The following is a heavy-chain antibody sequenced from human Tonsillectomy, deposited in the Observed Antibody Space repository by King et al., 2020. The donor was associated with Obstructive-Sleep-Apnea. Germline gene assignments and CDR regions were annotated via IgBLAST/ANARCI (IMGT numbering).Heavy chain of an antibody. CDR3: ARAQLWFGELYRYDADY. V-gene: IGHV3-30-3*01. CDR2: ISYYGSNK. D-gene: IGHD3-10*01. Sequence: VQLVESGGGVVQPGRSLRLSCAASGFTFSSYAMHWVRQAPGKGLEWVAVISYYGSNKYYADSVKGRFTISRDNSKNTLYLQMNSLRAEDTAVYYCARAQLWFGELYRYDADYWGQGTLVTVSS. J-gene: IGHJ4*02. CDR1: GFTFSSYA.